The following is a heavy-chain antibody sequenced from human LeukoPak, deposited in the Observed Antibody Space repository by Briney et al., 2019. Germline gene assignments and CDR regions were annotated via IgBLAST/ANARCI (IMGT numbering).Heavy chain of an antibody. J-gene: IGHJ4*02. CDR2: INHSGST. CDR3: ARAPHYSPRGRTSPYDF. V-gene: IGHV4-34*01. D-gene: IGHD1/OR15-1a*01. CDR1: GGSFSGYY. Sequence: SETLSLTCVVHGGSFSGYYWSWIRQPPGKGLEWIGEINHSGSTNYNPSLKRRVTVSVDTSNNQFSLKVTSVTAADTAVYYCARAPHYSPRGRTSPYDFWGQGTLVTVSS.